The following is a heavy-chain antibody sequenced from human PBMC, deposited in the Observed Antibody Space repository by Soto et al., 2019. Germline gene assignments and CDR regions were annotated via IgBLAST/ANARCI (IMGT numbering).Heavy chain of an antibody. CDR1: GFTFSSYG. Sequence: QVQLVESGGGGVQPGRSLRLSCAASGFTFSSYGMHWVRQAPGKGLEWVAVIWYDGSNKYYAVSVKGRFTISRDNSKNTLYLQMNSLRAEDTAVYYCARDGYCSGGSCYSVPVFDYWGQGTLVTVSS. J-gene: IGHJ4*02. V-gene: IGHV3-33*01. CDR2: IWYDGSNK. D-gene: IGHD2-15*01. CDR3: ARDGYCSGGSCYSVPVFDY.